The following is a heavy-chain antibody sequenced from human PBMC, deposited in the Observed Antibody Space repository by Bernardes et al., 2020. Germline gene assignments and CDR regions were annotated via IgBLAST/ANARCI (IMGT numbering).Heavy chain of an antibody. Sequence: GGSLRLSCAASGFTFSSYSMNWVRQAPGKGLEWVSSISSSSSYIYYADSVKGRFTISRDNAKDSLYLQMNSLRAEDTAVYYCGVTPQGVYNFDYWGQGTLVTVSS. CDR1: GFTFSSYS. CDR2: ISSSSSYI. V-gene: IGHV3-21*01. CDR3: GVTPQGVYNFDY. J-gene: IGHJ4*02. D-gene: IGHD3-10*01.